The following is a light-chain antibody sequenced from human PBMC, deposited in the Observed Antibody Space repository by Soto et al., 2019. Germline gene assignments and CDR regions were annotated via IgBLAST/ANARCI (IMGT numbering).Light chain of an antibody. CDR1: QSVSRNY. CDR2: GAS. J-gene: IGKJ4*01. CDR3: QQYGSSPLT. Sequence: EIVLTQSPGTLSLSPGERATLSCRASQSVSRNYLVWYQQKPGQAPRLLIYGASSRATGIPDRFSGSGSGTDFTLTISRLEPEDFAVYYCQQYGSSPLTFGGGTKVDIK. V-gene: IGKV3-20*01.